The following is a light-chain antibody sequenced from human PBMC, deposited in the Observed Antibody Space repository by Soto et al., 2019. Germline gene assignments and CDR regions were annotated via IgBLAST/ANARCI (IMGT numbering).Light chain of an antibody. CDR2: VNS. CDR1: SSNIGAGYD. Sequence: QSVLTQPPSVSGAPGQRVTLSCTGSSSNIGAGYDVHWYQQLPGTAPKLLIYVNSNRPSGVPDRFSGSKSDTSASLAITGLQAEDEADYYCQSYDSSLSAVVFGGGTKLTVL. V-gene: IGLV1-40*01. J-gene: IGLJ2*01. CDR3: QSYDSSLSAVV.